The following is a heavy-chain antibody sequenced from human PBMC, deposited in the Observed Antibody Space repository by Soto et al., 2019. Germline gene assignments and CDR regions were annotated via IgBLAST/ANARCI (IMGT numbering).Heavy chain of an antibody. CDR1: GGSISSYY. Sequence: QVQLQESGPGLVKPSETLSLTCTVSGGSISSYYWSWIRQPPGKGLEWIGYIYYSGSTNYNPSFKIRVTISVDTSKNQFSLKLSSVTAADTAVYYCARRYGGTFDYWGQGTLVTVSS. J-gene: IGHJ4*02. CDR2: IYYSGST. CDR3: ARRYGGTFDY. V-gene: IGHV4-59*08. D-gene: IGHD2-15*01.